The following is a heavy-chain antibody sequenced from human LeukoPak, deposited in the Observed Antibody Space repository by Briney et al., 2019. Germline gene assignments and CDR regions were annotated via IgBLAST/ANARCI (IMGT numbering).Heavy chain of an antibody. CDR2: INHSGST. Sequence: SETLSLTCAVYGGSFSGYYWSWIRQPPGKGLEWIGEINHSGSTNYSPSLKSRVTISVDTSKNQFSLKLSSVTAADTAVYYCARALSPWLPPDYWGQGTLVTVSS. CDR3: ARALSPWLPPDY. V-gene: IGHV4-34*01. J-gene: IGHJ4*02. D-gene: IGHD3-22*01. CDR1: GGSFSGYY.